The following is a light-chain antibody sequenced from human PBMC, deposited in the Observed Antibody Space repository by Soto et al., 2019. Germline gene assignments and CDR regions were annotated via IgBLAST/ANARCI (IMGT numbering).Light chain of an antibody. Sequence: DIQMTQSPSSLSASVGDRVTITCRASQGIRIDLGWYQQKPGKAPKRLIYDASNLQSGVPSRFSGSGSRTEFTLTISSLQPEDFATYSCLQHYSYPWTFGQGTKVEVK. V-gene: IGKV1-17*01. J-gene: IGKJ1*01. CDR2: DAS. CDR3: LQHYSYPWT. CDR1: QGIRID.